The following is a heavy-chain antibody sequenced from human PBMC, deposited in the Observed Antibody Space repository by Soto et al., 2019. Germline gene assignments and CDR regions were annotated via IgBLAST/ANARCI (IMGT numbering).Heavy chain of an antibody. CDR3: ARDASYYSLWSGYYPSRNGMDV. V-gene: IGHV3-33*01. D-gene: IGHD3-3*01. CDR2: IWYDGSKK. CDR1: GFTFSSFG. J-gene: IGHJ6*02. Sequence: QVQVVESGGGVVQPGRSLRLSCAASGFTFSSFGMHWVRQAPGKGLEWVSLIWYDGSKKSYGDSVKGRFTISRDNSRNTVYLQRNSLRADDTAVYYFARDASYYSLWSGYYPSRNGMDVWGQGTTVTVSS.